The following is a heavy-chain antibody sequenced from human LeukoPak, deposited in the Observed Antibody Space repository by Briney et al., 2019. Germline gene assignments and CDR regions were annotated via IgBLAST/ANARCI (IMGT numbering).Heavy chain of an antibody. J-gene: IGHJ4*02. D-gene: IGHD3-10*01. CDR2: IWSDGSQK. Sequence: GRSLRLSCATSGFTFTTYGLHWVRQAPGQGLEWVAVIWSDGSQKYYADSVKGRFTISRDDSQNTLYLQMNSLRVEDTAVYSCARDDALGRLGYWGQGTLVTVSS. CDR1: GFTFTTYG. CDR3: ARDDALGRLGY. V-gene: IGHV3-33*01.